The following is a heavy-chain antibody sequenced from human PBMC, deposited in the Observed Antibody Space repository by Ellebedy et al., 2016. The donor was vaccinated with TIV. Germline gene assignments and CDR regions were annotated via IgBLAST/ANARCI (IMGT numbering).Heavy chain of an antibody. CDR1: GFSFRSYW. Sequence: GGSLTLSCAASGFSFRSYWMSWVRQAPAKGLEWVANLRQDENEKYYLDSARGRFTISSDNAKNSLYLQMNSLSAEDTAVYYCATDGSYGDYLFPAHAFEIWGQGTKVTVSP. V-gene: IGHV3-7*01. CDR2: LRQDENEK. D-gene: IGHD4-17*01. CDR3: ATDGSYGDYLFPAHAFEI. J-gene: IGHJ3*02.